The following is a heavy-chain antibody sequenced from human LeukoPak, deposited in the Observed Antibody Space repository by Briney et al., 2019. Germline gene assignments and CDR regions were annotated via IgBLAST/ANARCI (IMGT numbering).Heavy chain of an antibody. CDR3: ASDILGYCTSTSCYSSAFDI. CDR2: INHSGST. CDR1: GGSFSGYY. Sequence: SETLSLTCAVYGGSFSGYYWSWIRQPPGKGLEWIGEINHSGSTNYNPSLKSRVTISVDTSKNQFSLKLSSVTAADTAVYHCASDILGYCTSTSCYSSAFDIWGQGTVVTASS. J-gene: IGHJ3*02. V-gene: IGHV4-34*01. D-gene: IGHD2-2*01.